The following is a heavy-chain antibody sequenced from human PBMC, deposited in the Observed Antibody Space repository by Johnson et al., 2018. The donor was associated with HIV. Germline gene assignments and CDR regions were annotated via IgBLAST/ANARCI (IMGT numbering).Heavy chain of an antibody. J-gene: IGHJ3*02. CDR1: GFTFSSYA. V-gene: IGHV3-30*04. Sequence: HVQLVESGGGVVQPGRSLRLSCAASGFTFSSYAMHWVRQAPGKGLEWVAVISYDGSDKYYADSVKGRFTISRDSSKNTLYLQMNSLRAEDMAVYYCARDYYDSSGYHHAFDIWGQGTMVTVSS. CDR2: ISYDGSDK. CDR3: ARDYYDSSGYHHAFDI. D-gene: IGHD3-22*01.